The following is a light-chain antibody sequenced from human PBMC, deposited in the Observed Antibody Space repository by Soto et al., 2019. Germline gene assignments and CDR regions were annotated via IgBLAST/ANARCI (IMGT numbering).Light chain of an antibody. CDR3: QQYGSSPGT. Sequence: EIVLTQSPGTLSLSPGERATLSCRASQSVSSSYLAWYQQKPGQAPRLLIYGASSTATSIPDRFSGSGSGTNFTLTISRLEPEDIAVYYCQQYGSSPGTFGQGTKVEIK. V-gene: IGKV3-20*01. CDR2: GAS. CDR1: QSVSSSY. J-gene: IGKJ1*01.